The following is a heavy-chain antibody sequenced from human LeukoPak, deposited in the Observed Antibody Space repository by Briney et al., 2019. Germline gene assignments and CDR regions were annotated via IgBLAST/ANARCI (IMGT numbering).Heavy chain of an antibody. Sequence: GGSLRLSCAASVFTFGSYDMHWVRQAPGKGLEWVAVIWYDGSNKYYADSVKGRFTISRDISKNTLYLQMNSLRAEDTAVYYCARHKDWTFDYWGQGTLVTVSS. J-gene: IGHJ4*02. V-gene: IGHV3-33*01. CDR3: ARHKDWTFDY. CDR2: IWYDGSNK. D-gene: IGHD3/OR15-3a*01. CDR1: VFTFGSYD.